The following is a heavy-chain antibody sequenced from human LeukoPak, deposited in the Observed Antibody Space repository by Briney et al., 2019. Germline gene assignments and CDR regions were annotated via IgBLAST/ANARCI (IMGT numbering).Heavy chain of an antibody. D-gene: IGHD2-2*02. Sequence: SETLSLTCAVSGYSISSGYYWGWIRQPPGKGLEWIGSIYHSGSTYYNPSLKSRVTISVDTSKNQFSLKLSSVTAADTAVYYCARGGRSSSTSCYKSWFDPWGQGTLVTVSS. CDR3: ARGGRSSSTSCYKSWFDP. V-gene: IGHV4-38-2*01. CDR2: IYHSGST. J-gene: IGHJ5*02. CDR1: GYSISSGYY.